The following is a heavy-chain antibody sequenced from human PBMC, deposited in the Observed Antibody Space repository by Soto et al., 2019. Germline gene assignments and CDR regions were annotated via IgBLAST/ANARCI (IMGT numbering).Heavy chain of an antibody. CDR2: ISYDGSNK. V-gene: IGHV3-30*18. Sequence: QVQLVESGGGVVQPGRSLRLSCAASGFTFSSYGMHWVRQAPGKGLEWVAAISYDGSNKYYADSVKGRFTISRDNHKNSLYLEMNGIRAEDTGVYYCAKEASSSFNTYYYYVLDVWGQGTTVTVSS. J-gene: IGHJ6*02. CDR3: AKEASSSFNTYYYYVLDV. CDR1: GFTFSSYG. D-gene: IGHD6-6*01.